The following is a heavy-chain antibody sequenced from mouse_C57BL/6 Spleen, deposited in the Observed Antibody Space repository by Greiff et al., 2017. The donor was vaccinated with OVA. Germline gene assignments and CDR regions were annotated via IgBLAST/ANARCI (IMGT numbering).Heavy chain of an antibody. J-gene: IGHJ3*01. CDR3: ARSYDGYSSAWFAY. V-gene: IGHV5-16*01. Sequence: EGRQGEAGGGGGEPGGGRKGAGRAGGFTFSDYYMAWVRQWPEKGLEWVANINYDGISTYYLDSLKSRFIISRDKAKNILYLQMSSLKSEDTATYYCARSYDGYSSAWFAYWGQGTLVTVSA. CDR1: GFTFSDYY. CDR2: INYDGIST. D-gene: IGHD2-3*01.